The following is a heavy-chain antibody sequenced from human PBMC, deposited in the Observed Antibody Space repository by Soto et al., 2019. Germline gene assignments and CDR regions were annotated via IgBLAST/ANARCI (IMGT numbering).Heavy chain of an antibody. CDR1: GFTFSTYS. V-gene: IGHV3-21*01. CDR3: ARGWGTSVVKLDAFDV. Sequence: EVQLVESGGGLVKPGGALRLSCAASGFTFSTYSMNWVRQAPGKGLEWVSSISSGSTYKYYADSMKGRFTISRDNTKDSLDLQMNSLGAEDTAVYYCARGWGTSVVKLDAFDVWGQVTMVTVSS. CDR2: ISSGSTYK. J-gene: IGHJ3*01. D-gene: IGHD2-15*01.